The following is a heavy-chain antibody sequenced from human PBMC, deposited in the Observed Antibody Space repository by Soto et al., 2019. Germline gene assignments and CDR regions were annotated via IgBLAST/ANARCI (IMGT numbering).Heavy chain of an antibody. CDR2: ISAKNGNT. Sequence: QVQLVQSGGEVKKPGASVTVSCKASGYTFTSYGVSWVRQAPGQGLEWMGWISAKNGNTNYGQRFEGRVTMTTDTSPSTAYMELRSLRSDDTAVYYCARGPITGTNWFDPWGQGTLVTVSS. CDR3: ARGPITGTNWFDP. V-gene: IGHV1-18*01. J-gene: IGHJ5*02. D-gene: IGHD1-7*01. CDR1: GYTFTSYG.